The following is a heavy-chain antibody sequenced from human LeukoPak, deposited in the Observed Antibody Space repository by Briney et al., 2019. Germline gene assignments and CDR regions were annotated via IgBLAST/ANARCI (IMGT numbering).Heavy chain of an antibody. CDR1: GFTFSSYS. Sequence: GGSLRLSCAASGFTFSSYSMNWVRQAPGKGLEWVSYISSSSSTIYYADSVKGRFTISRDNAKNSLYLQMNSLRAEDTAVYYCAKVGYCSSTSWLGNWFDPWGQGTLVTVSS. J-gene: IGHJ5*02. V-gene: IGHV3-48*01. CDR3: AKVGYCSSTSWLGNWFDP. CDR2: ISSSSSTI. D-gene: IGHD2-2*01.